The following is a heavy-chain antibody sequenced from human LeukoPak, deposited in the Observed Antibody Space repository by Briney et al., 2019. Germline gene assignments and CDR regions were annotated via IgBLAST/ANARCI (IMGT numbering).Heavy chain of an antibody. Sequence: SETLSLTCTVSGGSISSYYWSWIRQPAGKGLEWIGRIYTSGSTNYNPSLKSQVTMSVDTSKNQFSLKLSSVTAADTAVYYCARCPPNGGWSYYYYYYMDVWGKGTTVTVSS. CDR3: ARCPPNGGWSYYYYYYMDV. J-gene: IGHJ6*03. CDR1: GGSISSYY. D-gene: IGHD2-8*01. CDR2: IYTSGST. V-gene: IGHV4-4*07.